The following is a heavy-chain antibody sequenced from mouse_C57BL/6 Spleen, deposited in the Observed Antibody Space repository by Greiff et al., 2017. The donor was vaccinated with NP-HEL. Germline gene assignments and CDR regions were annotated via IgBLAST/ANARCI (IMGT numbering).Heavy chain of an antibody. CDR2: IYPGDGDT. CDR3: ARSGDYRYFDV. Sequence: VQLQQSGPELVKPGASVKISCKASGYAFSSSWMNWVKQRPGKGLEWIGRIYPGDGDTNYNGKVKGKATLTADKSSSTAYMQLSSLTSEDSAVYFCARSGDYRYFDVWGTGTTVTVSS. V-gene: IGHV1-82*01. CDR1: GYAFSSSW. D-gene: IGHD3-1*01. J-gene: IGHJ1*03.